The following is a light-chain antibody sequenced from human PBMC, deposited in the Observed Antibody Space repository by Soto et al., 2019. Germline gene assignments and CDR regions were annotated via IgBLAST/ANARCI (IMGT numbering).Light chain of an antibody. CDR2: QVT. Sequence: QSALTQPASVSGSPGQSITISCTGTSSDIGGYYYVSWYQHHPVKAPKLIIYQVTNRPSGVSHRFSGSKSGNTASLTISGLQAEDEADYYCTSYSSSSTFYVFGTGTKVTVL. CDR1: SSDIGGYYY. V-gene: IGLV2-14*01. J-gene: IGLJ1*01. CDR3: TSYSSSSTFYV.